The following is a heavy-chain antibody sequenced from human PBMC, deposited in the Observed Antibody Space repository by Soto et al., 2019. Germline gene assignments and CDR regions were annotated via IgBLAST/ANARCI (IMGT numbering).Heavy chain of an antibody. D-gene: IGHD2-2*01. J-gene: IGHJ3*02. CDR3: ARSPWDIVVVPAAMRDGAFDI. Sequence: ASVKVSCKASGYTFTSYGISWVRHDPGQGLEWMGWISAYNGDTNYAQKLQGRVTMTTATSTSTAYMELRSLRSDDTAVYYCARSPWDIVVVPAAMRDGAFDIWGQGTMVTVSS. CDR1: GYTFTSYG. CDR2: ISAYNGDT. V-gene: IGHV1-18*01.